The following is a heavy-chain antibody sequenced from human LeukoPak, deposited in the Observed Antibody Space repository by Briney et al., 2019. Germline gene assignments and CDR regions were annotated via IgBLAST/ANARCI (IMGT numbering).Heavy chain of an antibody. J-gene: IGHJ4*02. D-gene: IGHD6-6*01. CDR1: GFTFSSYW. V-gene: IGHV3-15*04. CDR3: VWSSTWDKRFYLDQ. CDR2: IAVTPDGPAT. Sequence: PGGSLRLSCAASGFTFSSYWMSWVRQAPGKGLQWVARIAVTPDGPATDYATPVRGRFTISRDDSRNMVYLQMSSLRTDDTAVYYCVWSSTWDKRFYLDQWGQGTLVTVSS.